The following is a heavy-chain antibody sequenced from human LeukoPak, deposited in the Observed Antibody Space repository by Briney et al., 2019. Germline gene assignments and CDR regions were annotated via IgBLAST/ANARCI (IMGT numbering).Heavy chain of an antibody. J-gene: IGHJ6*02. D-gene: IGHD3-3*01. Sequence: ASVKVSCKASGYTFTGYYMHWVRQAPGQGLEWMGWINPNSGGTNYAQKFQGRVTMTRDTSISTAYMELSRLRSDDTAVYYCARATTILGVVIYYYGMDVWGQGTTVTVSS. CDR1: GYTFTGYY. CDR3: ARATTILGVVIYYYGMDV. CDR2: INPNSGGT. V-gene: IGHV1-2*02.